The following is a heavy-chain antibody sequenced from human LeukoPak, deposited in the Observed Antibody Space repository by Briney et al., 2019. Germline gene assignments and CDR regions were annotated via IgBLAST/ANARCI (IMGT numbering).Heavy chain of an antibody. CDR2: ISSNGGST. V-gene: IGHV3-64*01. CDR3: AREYRSPFGMATHGYFDY. Sequence: PGGSLRLSCAASGFTFSSYAMHWVRQAPGKGLEYVSAISSNGGSTYYANSVKGRFTISRDNSKNTLYLQMGSLRAEDMAVYYCAREYRSPFGMATHGYFDYWGQGTLVTVSS. J-gene: IGHJ4*02. D-gene: IGHD5-24*01. CDR1: GFTFSSYA.